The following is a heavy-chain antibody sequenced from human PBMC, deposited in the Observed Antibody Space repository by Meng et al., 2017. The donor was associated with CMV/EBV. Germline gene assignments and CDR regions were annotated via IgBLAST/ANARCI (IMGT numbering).Heavy chain of an antibody. V-gene: IGHV3-30-3*01. CDR2: ISYDGSSE. Sequence: FSSYAMYWVRQAPGKGLEWVAVISYDGSSEDYAGSVKGRFTISRDTSKSTVYLQVNSLRPEDTAVYFCARGPYKCGSSSCYKQPIDYWGQGTLVTVSS. D-gene: IGHD2-2*02. CDR1: FSSYA. J-gene: IGHJ4*02. CDR3: ARGPYKCGSSSCYKQPIDY.